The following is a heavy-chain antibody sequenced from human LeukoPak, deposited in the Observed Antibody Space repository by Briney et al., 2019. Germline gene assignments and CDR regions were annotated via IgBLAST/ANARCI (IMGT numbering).Heavy chain of an antibody. V-gene: IGHV3-30*04. Sequence: PGGSLRLAWAASGFTFSSYAMHWVRQAPGKGLEWVAVISYDGSNKYYADSVKGRFTISRDNSKNTLYLQMNSLRAEDTAVYYCARVVGSDAFDIWGQGTMVTVSS. D-gene: IGHD2-15*01. CDR3: ARVVGSDAFDI. J-gene: IGHJ3*02. CDR1: GFTFSSYA. CDR2: ISYDGSNK.